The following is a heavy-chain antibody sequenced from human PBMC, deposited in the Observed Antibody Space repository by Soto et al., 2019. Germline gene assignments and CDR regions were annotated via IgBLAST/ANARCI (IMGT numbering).Heavy chain of an antibody. D-gene: IGHD3-16*01. V-gene: IGHV3-23*01. CDR3: AKDGAGGRQVGAFDI. Sequence: GGSLRLSCAASGFTFSSYAMSWVRQAPGKGLEWVSAISGSGGSTYYADSVKGRFTISRDNSKNTLYLQMNSLRAEDTAVYDCAKDGAGGRQVGAFDIWGQGTMVTVSS. J-gene: IGHJ3*02. CDR1: GFTFSSYA. CDR2: ISGSGGST.